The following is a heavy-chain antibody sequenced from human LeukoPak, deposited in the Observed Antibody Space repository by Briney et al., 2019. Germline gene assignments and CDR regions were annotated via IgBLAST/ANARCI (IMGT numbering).Heavy chain of an antibody. CDR3: AKGRLRSFPYYFDY. J-gene: IGHJ4*02. D-gene: IGHD4-17*01. V-gene: IGHV3-23*01. CDR2: ISGSGGST. Sequence: GGSLRLSCAASGFTFSSYAIRWVRQAPGKGLEWVSAISGSGGSTYYADSVKGRFTISRDNSKNTLYLQMNSLRAEDTAVYYCAKGRLRSFPYYFDYWGQGTLVTVSS. CDR1: GFTFSSYA.